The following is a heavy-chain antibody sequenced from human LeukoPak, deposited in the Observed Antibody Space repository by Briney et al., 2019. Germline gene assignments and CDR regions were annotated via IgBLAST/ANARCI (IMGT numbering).Heavy chain of an antibody. CDR2: IHDSGST. CDR3: AVGITILGVAASFDS. Sequence: SETLSLTCTVSGGSINNYYWSWIRQSPEKGLEWIGYIHDSGSTNYNPSLKSRVTISVDTSKNQFSLKLNSVTDADTAVYYCAVGITILGVAASFDSWGQGNLVIVSS. D-gene: IGHD3-3*01. CDR1: GGSINNYY. J-gene: IGHJ4*02. V-gene: IGHV4-59*12.